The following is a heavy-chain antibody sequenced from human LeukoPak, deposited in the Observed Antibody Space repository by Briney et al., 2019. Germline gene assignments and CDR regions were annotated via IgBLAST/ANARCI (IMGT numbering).Heavy chain of an antibody. J-gene: IGHJ4*02. V-gene: IGHV1-18*01. CDR2: ISGYNGNQ. Sequence: ASVKVSCKASGYTFTNYGISWVRQAPGQGLEWMGWISGYNGNQDYEQKFQGRITMTTDTSTSTSYMELRSLRSDDTAVYYCARDLKMAYSSGRYSWGTGSSNDYWGQGTLVTVSS. D-gene: IGHD6-19*01. CDR1: GYTFTNYG. CDR3: ARDLKMAYSSGRYSWGTGSSNDY.